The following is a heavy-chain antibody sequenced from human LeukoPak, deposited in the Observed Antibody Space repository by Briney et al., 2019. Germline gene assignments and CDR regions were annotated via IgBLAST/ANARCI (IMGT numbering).Heavy chain of an antibody. CDR1: GGSISSYY. CDR2: TYYRGST. D-gene: IGHD5-24*01. Sequence: PSETLSLTCTVSGGSISSYYWSWLRQPPGEGLEWIGYTYYRGSTNYNPSLKSRVTISIDTSKSQFPLKLSSVTAADTAVYYCARRRDGYNPNHYYCGMDVWGQGTTVTVSS. J-gene: IGHJ6*02. CDR3: ARRRDGYNPNHYYCGMDV. V-gene: IGHV4-59*01.